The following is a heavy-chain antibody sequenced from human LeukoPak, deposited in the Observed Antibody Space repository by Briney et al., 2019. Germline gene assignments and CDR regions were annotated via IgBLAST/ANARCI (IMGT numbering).Heavy chain of an antibody. V-gene: IGHV3-74*01. CDR3: TTIRPGY. J-gene: IGHJ4*02. D-gene: IGHD5-12*01. Sequence: PGGSLRLSCAASGFTFSSYWIPWVRQVPGKGLVWVARIKDGGTTTDYADSVKGRFTISRDNAKNTLYLQMNSLRAEDTAVYYCTTIRPGYWGQGTLVTVSP. CDR1: GFTFSSYW. CDR2: IKDGGTTT.